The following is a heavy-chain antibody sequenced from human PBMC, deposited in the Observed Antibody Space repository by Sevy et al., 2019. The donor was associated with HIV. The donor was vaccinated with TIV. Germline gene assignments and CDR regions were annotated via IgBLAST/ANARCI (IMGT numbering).Heavy chain of an antibody. CDR2: INPGDSGS. Sequence: GETLKISCKVSGYSFTNFWIGWVRQVPGKGLEWRGLINPGDSGSRYSPSFEGQVTISVDTSSSTVYLQWSSLKASDTAMYYCARRGWEPDLPIDYWGQGTLVTVSS. V-gene: IGHV5-51*01. CDR3: ARRGWEPDLPIDY. J-gene: IGHJ4*02. CDR1: GYSFTNFW. D-gene: IGHD1-26*01.